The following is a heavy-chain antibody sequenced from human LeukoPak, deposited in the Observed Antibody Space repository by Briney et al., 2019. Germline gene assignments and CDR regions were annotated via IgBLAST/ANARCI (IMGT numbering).Heavy chain of an antibody. J-gene: IGHJ4*02. CDR2: ISGSGGST. CDR1: GFTFSDYY. CDR3: AKEEVEGVIVK. Sequence: GGSLRLSCAASGFTFSDYYMSWVRQAPGKGLEWVSAISGSGGSTYYADSVKGRFTISRDNSKNTLSLQMNSLRAEDTAVYYCAKEEVEGVIVKWGQGTLVTVSS. D-gene: IGHD3-16*02. V-gene: IGHV3-23*01.